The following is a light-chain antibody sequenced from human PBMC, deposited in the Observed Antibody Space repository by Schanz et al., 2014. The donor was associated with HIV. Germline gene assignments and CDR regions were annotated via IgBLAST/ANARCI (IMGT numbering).Light chain of an antibody. CDR1: QSINSW. Sequence: DIQMTQSPSTLSASVRDRVTITCRASQSINSWLAWYQQQPGKAPKLLIYTASSLQSGVPSRFSGSGSGTEFTLTISSLQPDDFATYYCQQLDTYPFTFGPGTKVDIK. CDR3: QQLDTYPFT. J-gene: IGKJ3*01. CDR2: TAS. V-gene: IGKV1-5*03.